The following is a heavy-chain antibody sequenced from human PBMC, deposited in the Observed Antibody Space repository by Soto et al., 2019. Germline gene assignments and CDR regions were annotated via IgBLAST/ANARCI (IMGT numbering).Heavy chain of an antibody. Sequence: QVQLVESGGGAVQPGRSLRLSCAASGFTFSSYSMHWVRQAPGKGLEWVAVISYDGSNKYYADSVKGRFTISRDNSKNTLYLQMNSLTAEDTAVYYCARGAGITVAATSFDYSGHGPMVTVSS. D-gene: IGHD6-19*01. V-gene: IGHV3-30-3*01. CDR2: ISYDGSNK. CDR3: ARGAGITVAATSFDY. CDR1: GFTFSSYS. J-gene: IGHJ4*01.